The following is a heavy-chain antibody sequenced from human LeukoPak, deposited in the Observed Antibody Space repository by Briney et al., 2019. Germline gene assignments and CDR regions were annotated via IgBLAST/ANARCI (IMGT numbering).Heavy chain of an antibody. CDR2: IGGSGTRT. CDR3: ARSGATSLDY. CDR1: GFTFTTYG. J-gene: IGHJ4*02. D-gene: IGHD1-26*01. Sequence: GGSLRLSCSASGFTFTTYGMNWVRQAPGKGLEWVSGIGGSGTRTYYADSVKGRFTISRDNAKKSLYLQMNSLRAEDTAVYYCARSGATSLDYWGQGTLVTVSS. V-gene: IGHV3-23*01.